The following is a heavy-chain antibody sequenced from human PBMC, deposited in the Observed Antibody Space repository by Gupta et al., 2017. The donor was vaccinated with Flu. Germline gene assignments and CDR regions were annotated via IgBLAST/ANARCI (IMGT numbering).Heavy chain of an antibody. J-gene: IGHJ4*02. CDR2: INPNSGGT. CDR3: ARDPPDDIVVVPAATDDDY. V-gene: IGHV1-2*06. Sequence: HWVRQAPGQGLEWMGRINPNSGGTNYAQKFQGRVTMTRDTSISTAYMELSRRRSDDTAVYYCARDPPDDIVVVPAATDDDYWGQGTLVTVSS. D-gene: IGHD2-2*01.